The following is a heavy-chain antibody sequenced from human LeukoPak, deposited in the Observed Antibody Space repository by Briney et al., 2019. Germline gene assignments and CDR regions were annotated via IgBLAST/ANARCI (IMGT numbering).Heavy chain of an antibody. D-gene: IGHD2-15*01. CDR3: ARPGLCSGGSCPDPAFDY. V-gene: IGHV4-34*01. J-gene: IGHJ4*02. Sequence: PSETLSLTCAVYGGSFSGYYWSWIRQPPGKGLEWIGSIYYSGSTYYNPSLKSRVTISVDTSKNQFSQKLSSVTAADTAVYYCARPGLCSGGSCPDPAFDYWGQGTLVTVSS. CDR1: GGSFSGYY. CDR2: IYYSGST.